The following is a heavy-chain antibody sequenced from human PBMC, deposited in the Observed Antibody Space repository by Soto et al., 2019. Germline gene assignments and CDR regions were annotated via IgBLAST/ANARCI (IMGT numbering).Heavy chain of an antibody. CDR2: ISYDGSNK. Sequence: PGGSLRLSCAASGLTFSSYAMHWVRQAPGKGLEWVAVISYDGSNKYYADSVKGRFTISRDNSKNTLYLQMNSLRAEDTAVYYCASAYCGRDCYSDAFDIWGQVTMGAVSS. D-gene: IGHD2-21*02. CDR1: GLTFSSYA. J-gene: IGHJ3*02. CDR3: ASAYCGRDCYSDAFDI. V-gene: IGHV3-30-3*01.